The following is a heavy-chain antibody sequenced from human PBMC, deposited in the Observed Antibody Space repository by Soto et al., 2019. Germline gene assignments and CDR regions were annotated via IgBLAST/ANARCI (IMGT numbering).Heavy chain of an antibody. V-gene: IGHV3-7*01. CDR3: ARALPGLRFLDVPGGAPRGWYT. CDR1: GFTFSSYW. D-gene: IGHD3-3*01. Sequence: EVQLVESGGGLVQPGGSLRLSCAASGFTFSSYWMSWVRQAPGKGREWVANIKQDGSEKYYVDSVKGRFTLSRDNAKHSLYLQMNSLRAEDTAVYYCARALPGLRFLDVPGGAPRGWYTWGQGTLVTVSS. J-gene: IGHJ5*02. CDR2: IKQDGSEK.